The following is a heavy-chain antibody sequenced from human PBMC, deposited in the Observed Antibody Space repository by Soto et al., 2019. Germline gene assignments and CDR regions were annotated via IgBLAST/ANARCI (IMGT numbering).Heavy chain of an antibody. J-gene: IGHJ4*02. D-gene: IGHD6-19*01. CDR3: ARMHSSGFFDY. CDR2: INAGKGNT. Sequence: ASVKVSCKDSGYSFTTYTMHWVRQAPGQRLEWMGCINAGKGNTKYSQKFQGRVTITRDTSASTAYMELSSLRSEDTAVYYCARMHSSGFFDYWGQGTLVTISS. CDR1: GYSFTTYT. V-gene: IGHV1-3*01.